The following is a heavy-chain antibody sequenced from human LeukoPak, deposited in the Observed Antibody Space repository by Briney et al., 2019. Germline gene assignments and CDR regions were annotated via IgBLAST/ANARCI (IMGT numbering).Heavy chain of an antibody. Sequence: PGGSLRLSCAASGFTFSSYWMSWVRQAPGKGLEWVANIKQDGSEKYYVDSVKGRFTISRDNAKNSLYLQMNSLRAEDTAVYYCARDRARGWQTYFDYWGQGTLVTVSS. CDR2: IKQDGSEK. V-gene: IGHV3-7*03. CDR1: GFTFSSYW. CDR3: ARDRARGWQTYFDY. J-gene: IGHJ4*02. D-gene: IGHD6-19*01.